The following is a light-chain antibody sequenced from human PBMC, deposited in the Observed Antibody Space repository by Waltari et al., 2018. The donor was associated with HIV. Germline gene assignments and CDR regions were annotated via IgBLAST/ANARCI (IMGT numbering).Light chain of an antibody. CDR1: QDISKY. Sequence: DIQMNHYPSSLPASVEGRVTISCRAIQDISKYLAWFQQKPRKAPRSLVYAASSLQTGVPARFSVSGSGTEFNLSISSLQPEDFATYDCEQDDSLPITFGQGTRLDIK. CDR2: AAS. CDR3: EQDDSLPIT. V-gene: IGKV1-16*01. J-gene: IGKJ5*01.